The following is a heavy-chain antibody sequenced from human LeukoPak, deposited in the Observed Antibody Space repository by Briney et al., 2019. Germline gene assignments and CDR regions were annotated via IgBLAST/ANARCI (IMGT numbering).Heavy chain of an antibody. CDR3: ARRGYDTGTLDY. V-gene: IGHV3-74*01. Sequence: GGSLRLSCAASGFTFSSYWMHWVRQAPGKGLVWVSRINSDETSTSYADSAKGRFTISRDNAKNTLYLQMLSLRAEDTAVYYCARRGYDTGTLDYWGQGTLVTVSS. CDR1: GFTFSSYW. D-gene: IGHD3-22*01. J-gene: IGHJ4*02. CDR2: INSDETST.